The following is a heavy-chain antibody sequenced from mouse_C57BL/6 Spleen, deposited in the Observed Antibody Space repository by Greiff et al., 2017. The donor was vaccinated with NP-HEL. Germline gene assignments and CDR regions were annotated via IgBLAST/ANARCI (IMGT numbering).Heavy chain of an antibody. CDR2: IYPGNSDT. Sequence: EVQLQQSGPVLARPGASVKMSCKTSGYTFTSYWMHWVKQRPGQGLEWIGAIYPGNSDTSYNQKFKGKAKLTAVTSASTAYMELSSLTNEDSAVYYCTRFDGYYVPIDYWGQGTTLTVSS. CDR3: TRFDGYYVPIDY. J-gene: IGHJ2*01. CDR1: GYTFTSYW. D-gene: IGHD2-3*01. V-gene: IGHV1-5*01.